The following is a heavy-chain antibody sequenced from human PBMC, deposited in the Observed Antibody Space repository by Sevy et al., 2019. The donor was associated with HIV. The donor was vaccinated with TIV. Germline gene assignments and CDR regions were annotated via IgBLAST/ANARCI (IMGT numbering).Heavy chain of an antibody. CDR1: GFTFSSYA. J-gene: IGHJ3*02. CDR2: ISSNGGST. V-gene: IGHV3-64D*06. Sequence: GGSLRLSCSASGFTFSSYAMHWVRQAPGKGLEYVSAISSNGGSTYYADSVKGRFTISRDNSKNALYLQMSSLRAEDTAVYYCVKNKWEPLINDAFDIWGQGTMVTVSS. D-gene: IGHD1-26*01. CDR3: VKNKWEPLINDAFDI.